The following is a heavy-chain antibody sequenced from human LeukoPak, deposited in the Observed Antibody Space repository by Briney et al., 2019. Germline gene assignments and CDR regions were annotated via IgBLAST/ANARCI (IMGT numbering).Heavy chain of an antibody. Sequence: SETLSLTCTVLGDWSWIRQPPGKGLAWIGHIYSSGSTNYNPSLKSRVTISVDTSKNQFSLKVTSVSAADTAVYYCARDPGGSSWYYFQLWGQGTLVTVSS. CDR1: GD. CDR2: IYSSGST. CDR3: ARDPGGSSWYYFQL. D-gene: IGHD6-13*01. J-gene: IGHJ1*01. V-gene: IGHV4-59*01.